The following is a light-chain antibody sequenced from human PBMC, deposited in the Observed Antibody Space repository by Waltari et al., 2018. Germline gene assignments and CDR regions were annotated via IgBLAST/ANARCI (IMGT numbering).Light chain of an antibody. CDR2: GAS. Sequence: QPVLTQPPSVSGAPGQRVTISCTGSNSNIGADYDVQWYQQLPGTAPKLLLTGASHRPSGVPDRFSGSKSGTSASLAITGLQAEDEGDFYCQSYDGSLSGWVFGTGTTVTVL. CDR3: QSYDGSLSGWV. CDR1: NSNIGADYD. V-gene: IGLV1-40*01. J-gene: IGLJ1*01.